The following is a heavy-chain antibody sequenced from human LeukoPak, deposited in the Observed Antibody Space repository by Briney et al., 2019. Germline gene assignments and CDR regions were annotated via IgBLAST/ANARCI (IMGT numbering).Heavy chain of an antibody. V-gene: IGHV4-4*02. Sequence: SETLSLTCDVCGGSIPQTISWPRVRQPPGKGLGLIGEVNLQGVTNFNPSLLLRVAISVDTSAHHVSLQMASVTAADTAVYYCAREGGSYRHLCYSGQGALVTVSS. CDR3: AREGGSYRHLCY. CDR1: GGSIPQTIS. D-gene: IGHD3-16*02. J-gene: IGHJ4*02. CDR2: VNLQGVT.